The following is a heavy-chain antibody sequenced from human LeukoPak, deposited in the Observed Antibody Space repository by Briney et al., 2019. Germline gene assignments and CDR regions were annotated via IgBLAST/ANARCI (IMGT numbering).Heavy chain of an antibody. CDR2: INPDGSVT. V-gene: IGHV3-74*01. Sequence: GGSLRLSCAASGFTFSSYWMHWVRQPPGKGLVWVSRINPDGSVTAHADSVEGRFTISRDNAKNTLYLQMNSLRAEDTAVYYCARDPAYYFDYWGQGTLVTVSS. CDR3: ARDPAYYFDY. J-gene: IGHJ4*02. CDR1: GFTFSSYW.